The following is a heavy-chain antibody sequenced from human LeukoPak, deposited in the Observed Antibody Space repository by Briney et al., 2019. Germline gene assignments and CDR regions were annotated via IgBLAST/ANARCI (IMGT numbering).Heavy chain of an antibody. V-gene: IGHV1-3*01. CDR3: ARGYGYFDWYFDC. CDR1: GYTFTTYA. Sequence: ASVKVSCMASGYTFTTYAMHWVRQAPGQRLEWMGWINAGNGNTIYSQTFQGRVTITRDTSASTGYMELSSLRSEDTAVYYCARGYGYFDWYFDCWGQGTLVTVSS. CDR2: INAGNGNT. J-gene: IGHJ4*02. D-gene: IGHD3-9*01.